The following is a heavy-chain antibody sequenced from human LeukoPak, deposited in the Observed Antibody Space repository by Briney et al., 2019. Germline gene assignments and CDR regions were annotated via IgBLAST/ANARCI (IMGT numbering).Heavy chain of an antibody. Sequence: SETLSLTCTVSGGSISSYYWSWIRQPAGKGLEWVGRIYTSGSTNYNPSLKSRVTMSVDTSKNQFSLKLSSVTAADTAVYYCARDLRGSGKAYFDYWGQGTLVTVSS. D-gene: IGHD3-10*01. CDR3: ARDLRGSGKAYFDY. J-gene: IGHJ4*02. CDR1: GGSISSYY. V-gene: IGHV4-4*07. CDR2: IYTSGST.